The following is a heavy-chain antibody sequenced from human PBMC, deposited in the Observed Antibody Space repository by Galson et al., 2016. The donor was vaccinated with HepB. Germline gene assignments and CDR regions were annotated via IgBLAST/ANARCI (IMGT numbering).Heavy chain of an antibody. J-gene: IGHJ4*02. Sequence: SLRPSCAASAFGFSSYAMAWVRQAPGKGLEWVSSISSGSSYIYYADSVKGRFTISRDNAKNSLYLQMNSLRAEDTAVYYCAHGKVPYLLTTFDYWGQGTLVTVSS. CDR2: ISSGSSYI. CDR1: AFGFSSYA. CDR3: AHGKVPYLLTTFDY. V-gene: IGHV3-21*04. D-gene: IGHD1-14*01.